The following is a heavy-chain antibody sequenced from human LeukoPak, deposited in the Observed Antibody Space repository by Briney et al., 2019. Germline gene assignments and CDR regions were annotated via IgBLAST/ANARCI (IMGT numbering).Heavy chain of an antibody. V-gene: IGHV1-2*02. J-gene: IGHJ4*02. D-gene: IGHD3-16*01. Sequence: ASVKVSCKASGYTFTGYYMHWVRQAPGQGLEWMGWINPNSGGTNYAQKFQGRVTMTRDTSISTAYVELSRLRSDDTAVYYCARSPPSVWGILDYWGQGTLVTVSS. CDR2: INPNSGGT. CDR1: GYTFTGYY. CDR3: ARSPPSVWGILDY.